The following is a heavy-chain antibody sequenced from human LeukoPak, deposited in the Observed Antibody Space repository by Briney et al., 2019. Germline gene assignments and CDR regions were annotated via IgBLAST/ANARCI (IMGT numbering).Heavy chain of an antibody. CDR2: IDPSDSYT. CDR1: GYSFTSYW. V-gene: IGHV5-10-1*01. Sequence: GESLKISCKGSGYSFTSYWISWVRQMAGKGLEWMGRIDPSDSYTNYSPSFQGHVTISADKSISTAYLQWSSLKASDTAMYYCARQTDYGDATDYWGQGTLVTVSS. CDR3: ARQTDYGDATDY. D-gene: IGHD4-17*01. J-gene: IGHJ4*02.